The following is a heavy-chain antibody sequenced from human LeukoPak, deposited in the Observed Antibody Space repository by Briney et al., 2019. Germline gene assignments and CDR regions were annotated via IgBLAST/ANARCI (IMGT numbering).Heavy chain of an antibody. D-gene: IGHD5-12*01. CDR2: IKQDGSEK. J-gene: IGHJ4*02. CDR1: GFTFSSYW. CDR3: ARPQGGYSGYDPL. Sequence: GGSLRLSCAASGFTFSSYWMSWVGQAQGKGLERVANIKQDGSEKYYVDSVKGRFTISRDNAKNSLYLQMNSLRAEDTAVYYCARPQGGYSGYDPLGGQGTLVTVSS. V-gene: IGHV3-7*01.